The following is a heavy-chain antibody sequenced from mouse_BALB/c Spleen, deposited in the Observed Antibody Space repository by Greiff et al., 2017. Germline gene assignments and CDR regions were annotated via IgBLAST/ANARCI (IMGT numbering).Heavy chain of an antibody. V-gene: IGHV5-6-3*01. Sequence: EVQGVESGGGLVQPGGSLKLSCAASGFTFSSYGMSWVRQTPDKRLELVATINSNGGSTYYPDSVKGRFTISRDNAKNTLYLQMSSLKSEDTAMYYCARDPTMITTGFAYWGQGTLVTVSA. CDR3: ARDPTMITTGFAY. D-gene: IGHD2-4*01. CDR1: GFTFSSYG. CDR2: INSNGGST. J-gene: IGHJ3*01.